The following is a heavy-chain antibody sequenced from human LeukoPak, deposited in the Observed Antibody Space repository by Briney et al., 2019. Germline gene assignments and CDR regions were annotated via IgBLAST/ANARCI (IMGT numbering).Heavy chain of an antibody. CDR1: GFTFSNYW. CDR3: ARDRAWNYFDY. D-gene: IGHD3-3*01. V-gene: IGHV3-74*01. CDR2: INTDGGTT. J-gene: IGHJ4*02. Sequence: GGSLRLSCAASGFTFSNYWMHWVRQAPGRGLVWVSRINTDGGTTNYVDSVKGRFTISRDNAKNTLYLQMNSLRAEDTAVYYCARDRAWNYFDYWGQGTLVTVSS.